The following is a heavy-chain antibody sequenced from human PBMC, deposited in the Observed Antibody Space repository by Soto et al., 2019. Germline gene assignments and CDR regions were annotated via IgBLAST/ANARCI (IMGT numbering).Heavy chain of an antibody. CDR3: ARDDYCSGGSCYFPLDY. V-gene: IGHV3-33*01. D-gene: IGHD2-15*01. J-gene: IGHJ4*02. Sequence: QVQLVESGGGVVQPGRSLRLSCAASGFTFSSYGMHWVRQAPGKGLEWVAVIWYDGSNKYYADSVKGRFTISRDNSKNRXYLQMNSLRAEDTAVYYCARDDYCSGGSCYFPLDYWGQGTLVTVSS. CDR1: GFTFSSYG. CDR2: IWYDGSNK.